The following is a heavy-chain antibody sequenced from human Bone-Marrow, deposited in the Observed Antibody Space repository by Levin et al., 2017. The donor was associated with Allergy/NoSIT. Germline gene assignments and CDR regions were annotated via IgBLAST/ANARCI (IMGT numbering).Heavy chain of an antibody. CDR2: ISSSGSTI. CDR1: GFTFSSYN. D-gene: IGHD5-18*01. CDR3: ARGFSLKRRGYNCNQDYFDL. V-gene: IGHV3-48*01. Sequence: GGSLRLSCAASGFTFSSYNMNWVRQAPGKGLEWVSYISSSGSTIYYADSVKGRFTISRDTAKNSLYLQMNSLRAEDTAVYYCARGFSLKRRGYNCNQDYFDLWGRGTLVSVSS. J-gene: IGHJ2*01.